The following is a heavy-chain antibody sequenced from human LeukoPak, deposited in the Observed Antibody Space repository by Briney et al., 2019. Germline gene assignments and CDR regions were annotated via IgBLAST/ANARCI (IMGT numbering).Heavy chain of an antibody. J-gene: IGHJ4*02. D-gene: IGHD3-22*01. Sequence: GGSLRLSCAASGFTFSSNNMNWVRQAPGKGLEWVSYIGSSSSTIYYADSVKGRFTISRDNAKNSLYLQMNSLRAEDTALYYCAKDERAAYYDSSGYLDYWGRGTLVTVSS. CDR3: AKDERAAYYDSSGYLDY. V-gene: IGHV3-48*01. CDR2: IGSSSSTI. CDR1: GFTFSSNN.